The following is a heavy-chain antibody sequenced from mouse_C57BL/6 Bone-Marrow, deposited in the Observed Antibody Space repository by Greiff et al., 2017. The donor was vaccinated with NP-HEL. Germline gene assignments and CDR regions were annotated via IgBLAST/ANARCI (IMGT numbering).Heavy chain of an antibody. CDR2: ISNGGGST. V-gene: IGHV5-12*01. CDR1: GFTFSDYY. Sequence: DVMLVESGGGLVQPGGSLKLSCAASGFTFSDYYMYWVRQTPEKRLEWVAYISNGGGSTYYPDTVKGRFTISSDNAKNTLYLQMSRLKSEDTAMYYCARLYYVSGFDYWGQGTTLTVSS. CDR3: ARLYYVSGFDY. J-gene: IGHJ2*01. D-gene: IGHD1-1*01.